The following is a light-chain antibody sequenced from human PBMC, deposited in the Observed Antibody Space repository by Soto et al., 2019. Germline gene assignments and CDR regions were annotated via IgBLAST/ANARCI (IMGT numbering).Light chain of an antibody. CDR3: SSYTSSSPRVV. CDR1: SSDVGGYNY. J-gene: IGLJ2*01. Sequence: QSALTQPASVSGSPGQSITISCTGTSSDVGGYNYVSWYQQHPGKAPKLMIYDVSNRPSGVSNRFSGSKSGNTASLTISGLQAEDEADYYCSSYTSSSPRVVFGGGTMLTVL. V-gene: IGLV2-14*01. CDR2: DVS.